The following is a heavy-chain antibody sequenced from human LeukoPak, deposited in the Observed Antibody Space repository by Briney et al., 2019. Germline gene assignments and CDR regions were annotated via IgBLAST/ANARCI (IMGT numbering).Heavy chain of an antibody. J-gene: IGHJ5*02. D-gene: IGHD2-15*01. CDR3: ARRVVSAAPSTPSNWLDP. V-gene: IGHV4-59*01. CDR1: GDPITLYY. Sequence: PSETLSLTCTVPGDPITLYYWNWIRQVPGKRLEWSGHIHDSGTTHYNPSLNSRVTISVDTSKNQLSLKLNSVTAADTAVYYCARRVVSAAPSTPSNWLDPWGQGTLVTVSS. CDR2: IHDSGTT.